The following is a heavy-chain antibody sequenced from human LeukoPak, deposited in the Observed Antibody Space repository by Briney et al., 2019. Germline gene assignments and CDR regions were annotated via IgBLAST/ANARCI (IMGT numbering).Heavy chain of an antibody. J-gene: IGHJ4*02. V-gene: IGHV3-48*03. CDR1: GFTFSSYE. CDR3: ASSPGSYAYYFDY. CDR2: ISSSGSTI. Sequence: GGSLRLSCAASGFTFSSYEMNWVRQAPGKGLEWVSYISSSGSTIYYVDSVKGRFTISRDNAKNSLYLQMNSLRAEDTAVYYCASSPGSYAYYFDYWGQGTLVTVSS. D-gene: IGHD2-15*01.